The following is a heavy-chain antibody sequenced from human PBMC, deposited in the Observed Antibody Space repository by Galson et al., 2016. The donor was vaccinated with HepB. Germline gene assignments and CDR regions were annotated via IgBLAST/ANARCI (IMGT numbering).Heavy chain of an antibody. CDR2: VGGGGGNT. J-gene: IGHJ4*02. CDR1: GFTFSGYE. D-gene: IGHD6-19*01. CDR3: VKDRASRLSSRGWLVHDAFDL. V-gene: IGHV3-23*01. Sequence: SLRLSCAASGFTFSGYEMAWVRQTPAKGLEWVSTVGGGGGNTHYADSVKGRFTISRDNSKNTLYLQMNSLKVEDTAVYFCVKDRASRLSSRGWLVHDAFDLWGQGTLVIVSS.